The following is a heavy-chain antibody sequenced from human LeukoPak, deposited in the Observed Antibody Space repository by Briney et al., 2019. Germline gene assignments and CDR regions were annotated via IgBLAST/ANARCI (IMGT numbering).Heavy chain of an antibody. CDR1: GGSISSYY. CDR3: ARGTTVVTYFDY. D-gene: IGHD4-23*01. J-gene: IGHJ4*02. CDR2: IYYSGST. V-gene: IGHV4-59*08. Sequence: PSETLSLTCTVSGGSISSYYWSWIRQPPGKGLEWIGYIYYSGSTNYNPSLKSRVTISVDTSKNQFSLKLSSVTAADTAVYYCARGTTVVTYFDYWGQGTLVTVSS.